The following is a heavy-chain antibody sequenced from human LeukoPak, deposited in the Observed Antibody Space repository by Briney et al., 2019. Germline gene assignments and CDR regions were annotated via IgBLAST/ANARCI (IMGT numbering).Heavy chain of an antibody. CDR2: ISYDGSNK. V-gene: IGHV3-30*03. CDR1: GFTFSSYG. Sequence: GGSRRLSCAASGFTFSSYGMHWVRQAPGKGLEWVAVISYDGSNKYYADSVKGRFTISRDNSKNTLYLQMNSLRAEDTAVYYCATVVTAAYQFDYWGQGTLVTVSS. J-gene: IGHJ4*02. D-gene: IGHD2-21*02. CDR3: ATVVTAAYQFDY.